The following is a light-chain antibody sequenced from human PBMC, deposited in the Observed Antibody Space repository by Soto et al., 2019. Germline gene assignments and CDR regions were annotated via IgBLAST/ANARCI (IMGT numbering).Light chain of an antibody. J-gene: IGKJ1*01. Sequence: DIQMTQSPSSLSASVGDRVTITCRASQGISKYLAWFQQKPGKAPKSLIYAASNLQSGVPSRFSGSGSGTDFTLTISSLQPEDFATYYCQQYKTYPRTFGQGTKVEIK. CDR1: QGISKY. V-gene: IGKV1-16*01. CDR2: AAS. CDR3: QQYKTYPRT.